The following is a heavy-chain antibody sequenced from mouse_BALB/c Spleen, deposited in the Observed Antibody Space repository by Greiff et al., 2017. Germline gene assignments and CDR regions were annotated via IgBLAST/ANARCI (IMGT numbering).Heavy chain of an antibody. D-gene: IGHD1-1*01. CDR1: GYTFTSYW. Sequence: QVQLQHSGAELAKPGASVKMSCKASGYTFTSYWMHWVKQRPGQGLEWIGYINPSTGYTEYNQKFKDKATLTADKSSSTAYMQLSSLTSEDSAVYYCARWEFITTVVAHDYWGQGTTLTVSS. CDR3: ARWEFITTVVAHDY. V-gene: IGHV1-7*01. CDR2: INPSTGYT. J-gene: IGHJ2*01.